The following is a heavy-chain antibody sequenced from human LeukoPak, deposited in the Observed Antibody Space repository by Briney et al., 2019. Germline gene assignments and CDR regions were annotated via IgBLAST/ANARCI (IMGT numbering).Heavy chain of an antibody. Sequence: GGSLRLSCAASGFTFSSYAMHWVRQAPGKGLEWVAVISYDGSNKYYADSVKGRFTISRDNSKNTLYLQMSSLRAEDTAIYYCAKSRAPDTTLLFDYWGQGTLVTVSS. J-gene: IGHJ4*02. CDR1: GFTFSSYA. CDR2: ISYDGSNK. CDR3: AKSRAPDTTLLFDY. D-gene: IGHD1-1*01. V-gene: IGHV3-30-3*02.